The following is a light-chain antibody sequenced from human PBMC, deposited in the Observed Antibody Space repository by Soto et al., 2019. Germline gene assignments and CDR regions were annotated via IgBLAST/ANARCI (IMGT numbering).Light chain of an antibody. Sequence: EVLLTQSPATLSLSPGERATLSCRASQSVGSYLAWYQQKPGQAPMLLIYDASKRATDIPTRFSGSGSGTDFTLTISSLEPEDFAVYYCQQRNNWPRITFGQGTRLEIK. CDR1: QSVGSY. CDR3: QQRNNWPRIT. CDR2: DAS. J-gene: IGKJ5*01. V-gene: IGKV3-11*01.